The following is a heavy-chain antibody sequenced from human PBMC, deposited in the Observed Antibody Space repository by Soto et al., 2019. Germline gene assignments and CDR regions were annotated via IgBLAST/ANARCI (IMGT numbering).Heavy chain of an antibody. V-gene: IGHV1-2*04. CDR2: INPNGGVT. Sequence: QVQLVQSGAEVRKPGASVTVSCRSSGDSFNDYYIHWVRQAPGQGFEWMGWINPNGGVTKYAQKFQGWVSMTRDKSIRTVYMELGRLRSGDTAVYYCARERGGATATLDYYYFYMDVWGTGTTVTVSS. J-gene: IGHJ6*03. CDR3: ARERGGATATLDYYYFYMDV. D-gene: IGHD5-12*01. CDR1: GDSFNDYY.